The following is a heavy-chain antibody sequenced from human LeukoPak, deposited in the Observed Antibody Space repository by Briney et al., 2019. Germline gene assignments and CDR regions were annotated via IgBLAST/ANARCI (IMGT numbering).Heavy chain of an antibody. CDR2: INWNGRIT. CDR3: ARGSVQLWLRDTYYYMDV. Sequence: GGSLRLSCAASGFTFDDYAMNWVRQVPGRGLEWVSGINWNGRITEYADSVKDRFTISRQHTKNSLYLYMNNLGGEDTALYFCARGSVQLWLRDTYYYMDVWGKGTTVTVSS. J-gene: IGHJ6*03. CDR1: GFTFDDYA. V-gene: IGHV3-20*04. D-gene: IGHD5-18*01.